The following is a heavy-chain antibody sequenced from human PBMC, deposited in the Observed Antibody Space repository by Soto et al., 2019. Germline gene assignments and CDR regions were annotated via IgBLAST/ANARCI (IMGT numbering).Heavy chain of an antibody. Sequence: QVQLVESGGGVVQPGRSPRLSCAASGFTFSTSAFHWVRQAPGQGLEWVALIAREGANINHADSVRGRFTISRDDSRNTLYLHKDSLRVEDTAVYFCVRDPHSGHFELESWGQGTQVTVSS. CDR3: VRDPHSGHFELES. D-gene: IGHD1-26*01. J-gene: IGHJ4*02. V-gene: IGHV3-30-3*01. CDR1: GFTFSTSA. CDR2: IAREGANI.